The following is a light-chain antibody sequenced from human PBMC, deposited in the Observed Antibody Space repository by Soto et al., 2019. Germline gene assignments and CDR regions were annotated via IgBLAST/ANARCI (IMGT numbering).Light chain of an antibody. CDR1: SSDVGGYNY. Sequence: SVLTHPASVSGSPGQSITISCTGTSSDVGGYNYVSWYQQHPGKAPKLMIYEVSNRPSGVSNRFSGSKSGNTASLTISGLQAEDEADYYCSSYTSSSTPYVFGTGTKVTVL. CDR3: SSYTSSSTPYV. V-gene: IGLV2-14*01. J-gene: IGLJ1*01. CDR2: EVS.